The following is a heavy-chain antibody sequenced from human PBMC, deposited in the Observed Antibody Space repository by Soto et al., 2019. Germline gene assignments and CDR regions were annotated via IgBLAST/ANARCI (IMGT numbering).Heavy chain of an antibody. V-gene: IGHV3-33*01. D-gene: IGHD6-6*01. CDR3: ARDLSIAARRFDY. CDR1: GFTFSSYG. CDR2: IWYDGSNK. Sequence: GGSLRLSCAASGFTFSSYGMHWVRQAPGKGLEWVAVIWYDGSNKYYADSVKGRFTISRDNSKNTLYLQMNSLRAEDTAVYYCARDLSIAARRFDYWGQGTLVTVSS. J-gene: IGHJ4*02.